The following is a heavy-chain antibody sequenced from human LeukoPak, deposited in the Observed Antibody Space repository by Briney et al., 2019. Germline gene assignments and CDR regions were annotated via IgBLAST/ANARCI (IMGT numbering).Heavy chain of an antibody. CDR1: GGSISSSSYY. Sequence: PSETLSLTCTVSGGSISSSSYYWGWIRQPPGKGLEWIGSIYYSGSTYYNPSLKSRVTISVDTSKNQFSLKLSSVTAADTAVYYCATEIVATISGVDYWGQGTLVTVSS. J-gene: IGHJ4*02. D-gene: IGHD5-12*01. CDR2: IYYSGST. V-gene: IGHV4-39*02. CDR3: ATEIVATISGVDY.